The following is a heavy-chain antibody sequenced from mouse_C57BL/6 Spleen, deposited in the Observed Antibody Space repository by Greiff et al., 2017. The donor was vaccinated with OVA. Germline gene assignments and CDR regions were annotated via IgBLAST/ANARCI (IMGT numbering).Heavy chain of an antibody. CDR2: ISYDGSN. CDR3: AREDPYGGYAMDY. Sequence: VQLQQSGPGLVKPSQSLSLTCSVTGYSITSGYYWNWIRQFPGNKLEWMGYISYDGSNNYNPSLKNRISITRDTSKNQFFLKLNSVTTEDTATYYCAREDPYGGYAMDYWGQGTSVTVSS. D-gene: IGHD1-1*01. V-gene: IGHV3-6*01. CDR1: GYSITSGYY. J-gene: IGHJ4*01.